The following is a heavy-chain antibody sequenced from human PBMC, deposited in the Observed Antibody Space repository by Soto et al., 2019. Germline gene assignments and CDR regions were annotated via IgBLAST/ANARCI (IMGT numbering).Heavy chain of an antibody. CDR1: GGSISSYY. J-gene: IGHJ4*02. CDR3: VRHYYGFYFDY. V-gene: IGHV4-59*08. CDR2: VDSSGST. D-gene: IGHD3-10*01. Sequence: PSETLSLTCTVAGGSISSYYWSWIRQPPRKGLEWIGCVDSSGSTKYNPSLKSRVTISVDTSNNQFSLKLTSVSAADTALYFCVRHYYGFYFDYWGQGTLVTVSS.